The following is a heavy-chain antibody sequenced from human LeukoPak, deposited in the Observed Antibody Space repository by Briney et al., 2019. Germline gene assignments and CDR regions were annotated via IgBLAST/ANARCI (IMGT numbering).Heavy chain of an antibody. D-gene: IGHD3-3*01. CDR1: GFSFSSYV. V-gene: IGHV3-23*01. J-gene: IGHJ5*02. CDR2: ISGSGGST. Sequence: GGSLRLSCAASGFSFSSYVMSWVRQAPGKGLEWVSAISGSGGSTYYADSVKGRFTISRDNSMNTLYLQMNSLRAEDTAVYYCAKDPIFGGDDWFDPWGQGTLVTVSS. CDR3: AKDPIFGGDDWFDP.